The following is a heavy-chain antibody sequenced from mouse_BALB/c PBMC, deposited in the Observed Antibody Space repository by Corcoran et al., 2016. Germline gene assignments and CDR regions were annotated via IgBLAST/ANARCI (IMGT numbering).Heavy chain of an antibody. J-gene: IGHJ3*01. CDR1: GYSFTGYY. V-gene: IGHV1-26*01. Sequence: EVQLQQSGPELVKPGASVKISCKASGYSFTGYYMHWVKQSHVKSLEWIGRINPYNGATSYNQNFKDKASLTVDKSSSTAYMELHSLTSEDSAVYYCARDDASWFAYWGQWTLVTVSA. D-gene: IGHD2-3*01. CDR2: INPYNGAT. CDR3: ARDDASWFAY.